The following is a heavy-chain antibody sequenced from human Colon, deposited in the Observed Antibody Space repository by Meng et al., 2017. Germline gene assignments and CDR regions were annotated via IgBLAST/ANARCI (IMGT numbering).Heavy chain of an antibody. V-gene: IGHV3-7*01. J-gene: IGHJ4*02. D-gene: IGHD3-10*01. Sequence: GESLKISCAASGFTFSSYWMSWVRQAPGKGLEWVANIKLDGCEKYYVDPVKGRFTISRDNAKNSLSLQMNSLRAEDTAMYCCARGLVWFGESLSWGQGTLVTVSS. CDR3: ARGLVWFGESLS. CDR1: GFTFSSYW. CDR2: IKLDGCEK.